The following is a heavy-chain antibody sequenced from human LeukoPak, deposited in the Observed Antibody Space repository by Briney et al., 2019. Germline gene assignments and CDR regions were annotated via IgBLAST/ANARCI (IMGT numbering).Heavy chain of an antibody. D-gene: IGHD5-12*01. CDR3: AAYSGYDYSGYYYYMDV. CDR2: INTDGSTT. V-gene: IGHV3-74*01. Sequence: GGSLRLSCAASGFTFSTYWMHWVRQAPGKGLVWVSRINTDGSTTTYADSVKGRVTISRDNAKNSLYLQMNSLRAEDTAVYYCAAYSGYDYSGYYYYMDVWGKGTTVTISS. CDR1: GFTFSTYW. J-gene: IGHJ6*03.